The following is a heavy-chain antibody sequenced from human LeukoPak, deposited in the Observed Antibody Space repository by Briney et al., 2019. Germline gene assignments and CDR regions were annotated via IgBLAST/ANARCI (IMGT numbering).Heavy chain of an antibody. CDR3: AKDPPFGYYDSSGYYLV. J-gene: IGHJ4*02. CDR1: GFTFSSYA. CDR2: ISGSGGST. D-gene: IGHD3-22*01. V-gene: IGHV3-23*01. Sequence: GGSLRLSCAASGFTFSSYAMSWVRQAPGKGLEWVSAISGSGGSTYYADSVKGRFTISRDNSKNTLYLQMNSLRAEDTAVYYCAKDPPFGYYDSSGYYLVWGQGTLVTVSS.